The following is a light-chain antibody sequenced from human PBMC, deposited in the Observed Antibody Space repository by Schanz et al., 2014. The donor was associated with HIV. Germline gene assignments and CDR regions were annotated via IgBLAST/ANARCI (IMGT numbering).Light chain of an antibody. CDR3: GSYTSSSTPLV. Sequence: QSALTQPPSASGSPGQSVTISCTGTSSDVGGYNYVSWYQQHPGKAPKLMIYEVTKRPSGVPDRFSGSKSGNTASLTISGLQAEDEADYYCGSYTSSSTPLVFGGGTKLTVL. J-gene: IGLJ3*02. V-gene: IGLV2-8*01. CDR2: EVT. CDR1: SSDVGGYNY.